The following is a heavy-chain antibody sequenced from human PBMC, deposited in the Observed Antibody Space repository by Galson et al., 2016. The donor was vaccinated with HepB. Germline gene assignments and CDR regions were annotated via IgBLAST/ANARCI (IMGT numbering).Heavy chain of an antibody. D-gene: IGHD2-2*01. CDR3: ARDRRGHLLNFHYNYGMDV. J-gene: IGHJ6*02. Sequence: ETLSLTCAVYGASFSDSYCSWSRQPPGEGLEWIGEISHSGSTNYNPSVKSRATISVDTSMNQFSLKLSSVTAADTAVYYCARDRRGHLLNFHYNYGMDVWGQGTTVTVSS. CDR2: ISHSGST. CDR1: GASFSDSY. V-gene: IGHV4-34*01.